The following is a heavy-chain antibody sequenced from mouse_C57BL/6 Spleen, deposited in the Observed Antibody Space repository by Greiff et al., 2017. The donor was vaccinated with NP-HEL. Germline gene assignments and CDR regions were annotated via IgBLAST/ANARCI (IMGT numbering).Heavy chain of an antibody. J-gene: IGHJ2*01. Sequence: QVQLQQSGAELVMPGASVKLSCKASGYTFTSYWMHWVKQRPGQGLEWIGEIDPSDSYTNYNQKFKGKSTLTVDKSSSTAYMQLSSLTSEDSAVYYCARRYSNPYYFAYWGQGTTPTVSS. D-gene: IGHD2-5*01. CDR2: IDPSDSYT. CDR3: ARRYSNPYYFAY. CDR1: GYTFTSYW. V-gene: IGHV1-69*01.